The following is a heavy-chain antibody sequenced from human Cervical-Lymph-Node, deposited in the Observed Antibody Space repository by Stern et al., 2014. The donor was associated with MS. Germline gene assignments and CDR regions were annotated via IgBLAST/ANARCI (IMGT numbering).Heavy chain of an antibody. CDR2: IYHSETT. D-gene: IGHD3-3*02. V-gene: IGHV4-4*02. CDR3: ARDPFLEWLDD. J-gene: IGHJ6*02. CDR1: GASISSGNW. Sequence: QVQLQESGPGLVKPSGTLSLTCAVTGASISSGNWWTWVRQPPGKGLEWIGEIYHSETTTYTPSSTSRFPIPLDNPKNQISLRLRPVTAADTAVYYCARDPFLEWLDDWGQGTTVTVSS.